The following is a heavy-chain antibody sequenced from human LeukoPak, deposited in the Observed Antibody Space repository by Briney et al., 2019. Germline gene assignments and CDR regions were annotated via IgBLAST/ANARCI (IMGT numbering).Heavy chain of an antibody. Sequence: GGPLRLSCAPCGFPFGNSWVHWVRQPPGKGLVWVSLINADGGTTTHADSVQARFTISRDKARNTVSLEMGSLTIQDTAVYYCVVVVEPPGPDGCDVWGQGTKITVSS. J-gene: IGHJ3*01. CDR2: INADGGTT. CDR3: VVVVEPPGPDGCDV. D-gene: IGHD1-14*01. V-gene: IGHV3-74*03. CDR1: GFPFGNSW.